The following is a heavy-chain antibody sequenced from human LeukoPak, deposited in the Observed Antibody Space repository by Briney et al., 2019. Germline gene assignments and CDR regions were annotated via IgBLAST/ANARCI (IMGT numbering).Heavy chain of an antibody. V-gene: IGHV4-4*07. CDR3: ARDRGTWNDDGFDY. CDR2: IYTSGST. D-gene: IGHD1-1*01. Sequence: SETLSLTCTVSGGSISNFYWSWIRQPAGKGLVWIGRIYTSGSTNYNPSLKSRVTMSVDTSKNQFSLKLSSVTAADTAVYYCARDRGTWNDDGFDYWGQGTLVTVSS. CDR1: GGSISNFY. J-gene: IGHJ4*02.